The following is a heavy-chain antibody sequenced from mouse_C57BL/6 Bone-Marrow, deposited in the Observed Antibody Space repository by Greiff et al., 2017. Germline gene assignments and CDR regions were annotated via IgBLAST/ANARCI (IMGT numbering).Heavy chain of an antibody. Sequence: QVHVKQSGAELAKPGASVKLSCKASGYTFTSSWMHWVKQRPGQGLEWIGYINPSSGYTKYNQKFKDKATLTADKSSSTAYMQLSSLTYEDSAVYYCARLDYDWFAYWGQGTLVTVSA. CDR2: INPSSGYT. J-gene: IGHJ3*01. CDR1: GYTFTSSW. V-gene: IGHV1-7*01. D-gene: IGHD2-4*01. CDR3: ARLDYDWFAY.